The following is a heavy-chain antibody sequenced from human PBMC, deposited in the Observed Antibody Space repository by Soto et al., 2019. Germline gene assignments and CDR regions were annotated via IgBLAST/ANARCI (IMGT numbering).Heavy chain of an antibody. J-gene: IGHJ1*01. D-gene: IGHD3-22*01. CDR1: GFTFSSYA. CDR3: ARFGYYDISGYDQH. V-gene: IGHV3-30-3*01. CDR2: ISYDGSNK. Sequence: QVQLVESGGGVVQPGRSLRLSCAASGFTFSSYAMHWVRQAPGKGLEWVAVISYDGSNKYYADSVKGRFTISRDNSRNTLYLQMNSLSAEDTAVYYCARFGYYDISGYDQHWGQGTLVTVSS.